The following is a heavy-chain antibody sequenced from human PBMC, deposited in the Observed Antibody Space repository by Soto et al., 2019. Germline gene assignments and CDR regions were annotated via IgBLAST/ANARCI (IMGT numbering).Heavy chain of an antibody. D-gene: IGHD2-15*01. CDR2: ISSSSSTI. CDR3: ARMLGYCSGGSCYPNWFDP. J-gene: IGHJ5*02. CDR1: GFTFSSYS. V-gene: IGHV3-48*01. Sequence: EVQLVESGGGLVQPGGSLRLSCAASGFTFSSYSMNWVRQAPGKGLEWVSYISSSSSTIYYADSVKGRFTISRDNAKNSLYLQMNRLRAEDTAVYYCARMLGYCSGGSCYPNWFDPWGQGPLVTVSS.